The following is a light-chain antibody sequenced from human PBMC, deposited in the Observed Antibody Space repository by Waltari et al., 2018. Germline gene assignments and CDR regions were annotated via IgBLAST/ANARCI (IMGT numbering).Light chain of an antibody. J-gene: IGLJ2*01. CDR2: GQN. V-gene: IGLV3-19*01. Sequence: SFELTQDPPVSVALGHTVRITCQGDSLRSYSASWYQQRPGQAPILVLYGQNNRPSGIPDRFSGSNSGNTASLIITGAQAEDEADYYCHSRDTSSTRFFGGGTRLTV. CDR3: HSRDTSSTRF. CDR1: SLRSYS.